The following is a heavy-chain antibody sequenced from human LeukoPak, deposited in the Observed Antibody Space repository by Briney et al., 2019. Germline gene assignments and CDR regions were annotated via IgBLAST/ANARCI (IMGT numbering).Heavy chain of an antibody. J-gene: IGHJ4*02. D-gene: IGHD4-17*01. V-gene: IGHV4-34*01. CDR2: INHSGSA. CDR1: GGSYSGYY. CDR3: ARETTVTVFDY. Sequence: PSETLSLTCAVYGGSYSGYYWSWIRQPPGKGLEWIGEINHSGSANYNPSLKSRVTISVDTSKNQFSLKLSSVTAADTAVYYCARETTVTVFDYWGQGTLVTVSS.